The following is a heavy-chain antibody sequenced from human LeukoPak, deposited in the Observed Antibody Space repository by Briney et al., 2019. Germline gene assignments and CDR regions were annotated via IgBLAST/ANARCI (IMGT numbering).Heavy chain of an antibody. CDR1: GASISSGDYY. D-gene: IGHD4/OR15-4a*01. Sequence: ASQTLSLTCTVSGASISSGDYYWSWLRQPPGKGLEWIGHIYNSGSTFYNPSLKSRLTISVDTAKKHFSLKLSSVAAADTAVYYCARAKGPGAHYNWFDPWGQGTLVTVSA. CDR2: IYNSGST. CDR3: ARAKGPGAHYNWFDP. V-gene: IGHV4-30-4*01. J-gene: IGHJ5*02.